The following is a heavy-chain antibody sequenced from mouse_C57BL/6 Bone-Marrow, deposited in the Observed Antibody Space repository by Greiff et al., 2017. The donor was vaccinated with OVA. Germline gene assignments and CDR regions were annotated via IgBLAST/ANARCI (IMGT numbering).Heavy chain of an antibody. CDR1: GFTFTNYY. CDR3: ARYKGRVAVDYFDY. CDR2: IRNKPNGSTT. D-gene: IGHD1-1*01. V-gene: IGHV7-3*01. Sequence: DVKLVESGGGLVQPGDSLSLSCAASGFTFTNYYMSWVRQPPGKALEWLAFIRNKPNGSTTEYSASVKGRFTISRDNSQSILYLQMNALRAEDSATYYGARYKGRVAVDYFDYWGKGTALTVSS. J-gene: IGHJ2*01.